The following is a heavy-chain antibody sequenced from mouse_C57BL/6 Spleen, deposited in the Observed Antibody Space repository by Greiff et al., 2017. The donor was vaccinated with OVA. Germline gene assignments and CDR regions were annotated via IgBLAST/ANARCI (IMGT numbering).Heavy chain of an antibody. CDR1: GYTFTSYD. CDR2: IYPRDGST. CDR3: ARSGSSTGSYWYFDV. V-gene: IGHV1-85*01. D-gene: IGHD4-1*02. J-gene: IGHJ1*03. Sequence: QVQLQQSGPELVKPGASVKLSCKASGYTFTSYDINWVKQRPGQGLEWIGWIYPRDGSTKYNEKFKGKATLTVDTSSRTAYMELHSLTSEDSAVYVCARSGSSTGSYWYFDVWGTGTTVTVSS.